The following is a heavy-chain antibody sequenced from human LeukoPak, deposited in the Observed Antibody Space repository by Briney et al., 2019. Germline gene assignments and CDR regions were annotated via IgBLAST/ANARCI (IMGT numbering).Heavy chain of an antibody. Sequence: GGSLRLSCAASGFTFSSYAMSWVRQAPGKGLEWVSAISGSGGSTYYADSVKGRFTISRDNSKNTLYLQMNSLRAEDTAVYYCAKGQRSYDFWSGSPPFDHWGQGTLVTVSS. V-gene: IGHV3-23*01. CDR2: ISGSGGST. J-gene: IGHJ4*02. CDR3: AKGQRSYDFWSGSPPFDH. D-gene: IGHD3-3*01. CDR1: GFTFSSYA.